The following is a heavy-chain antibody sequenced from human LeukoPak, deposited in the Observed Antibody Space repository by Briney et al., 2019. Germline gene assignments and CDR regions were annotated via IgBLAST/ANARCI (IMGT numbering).Heavy chain of an antibody. J-gene: IGHJ6*04. V-gene: IGHV4-34*01. CDR1: GGSFSGYY. Sequence: PSETLSLTCADYGGSFSGYYWSWIRQPPGKGLEXXXXINHSGSTNSNPSLKSRVTISVDTSKNQFSLKLSSVTAADTAVYYCAREDVVVVPAAMFGPYYYYYYGMDVWGKGTTVTVSS. CDR3: AREDVVVVPAAMFGPYYYYYYGMDV. D-gene: IGHD2-2*01. CDR2: INHSGST.